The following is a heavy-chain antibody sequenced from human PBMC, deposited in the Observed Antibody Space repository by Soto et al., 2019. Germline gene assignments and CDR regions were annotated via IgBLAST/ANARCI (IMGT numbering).Heavy chain of an antibody. CDR1: GYTLTELS. D-gene: IGHD1-20*01. J-gene: IGHJ4*02. CDR2: FDPEGGET. Sequence: ASVKVSCKVSGYTLTELSMHWVRQAPGKGLEWMGGFDPEGGETIYAQKFQGRVTMTEDTSTDTAYMELSSLRSEDTAVYYCATSFPSPWYNWNDRGNYWGQGTLVTVSS. V-gene: IGHV1-24*01. CDR3: ATSFPSPWYNWNDRGNY.